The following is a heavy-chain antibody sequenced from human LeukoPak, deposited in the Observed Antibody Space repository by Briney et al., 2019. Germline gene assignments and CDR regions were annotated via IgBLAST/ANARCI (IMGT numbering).Heavy chain of an antibody. CDR3: ARLTGDYYNY. V-gene: IGHV4-34*01. CDR1: GGSFSDYY. J-gene: IGHJ4*02. CDR2: INHSGTT. Sequence: SETLSLTCAVYGGSFSDYYWNWIRQPPGKGLEWIGEINHSGTTNYNPSLKSRVTISVDTSKNQFSLRLSSVTAADTAVYYCARLTGDYYNYWGQGTLVTVSS. D-gene: IGHD7-27*01.